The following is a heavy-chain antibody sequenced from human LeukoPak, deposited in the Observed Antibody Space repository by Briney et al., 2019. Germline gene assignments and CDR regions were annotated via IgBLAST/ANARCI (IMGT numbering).Heavy chain of an antibody. CDR1: EFTFSHYG. Sequence: GGSLRLSCAASEFTFSHYGILWVRQAPGKGLEWVASVTTIDPRVYYADSVRGRFTISRDTANNSVFLDMNALTAEDTGVYYCARDPGRDRFQYYDHWGQGALVTVSS. V-gene: IGHV3-21*01. CDR2: VTTIDPRV. CDR3: ARDPGRDRFQYYDH. D-gene: IGHD3-16*01. J-gene: IGHJ1*01.